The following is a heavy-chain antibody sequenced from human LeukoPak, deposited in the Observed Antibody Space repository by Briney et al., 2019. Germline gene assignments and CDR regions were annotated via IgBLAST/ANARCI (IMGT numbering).Heavy chain of an antibody. CDR3: ARAHSSGWFRRYYYYGMDV. V-gene: IGHV1-8*01. CDR2: MNPNSGNT. J-gene: IGHJ6*02. Sequence: ASVKVSCKASGDTFTSYDINWVRQATGQGLEWMGWMNPNSGNTGYAQTFQGRVTMTRNTSISTAYMELSSLRSEDTAVYYCARAHSSGWFRRYYYYGMDVWGQGTTVTVSS. CDR1: GDTFTSYD. D-gene: IGHD6-19*01.